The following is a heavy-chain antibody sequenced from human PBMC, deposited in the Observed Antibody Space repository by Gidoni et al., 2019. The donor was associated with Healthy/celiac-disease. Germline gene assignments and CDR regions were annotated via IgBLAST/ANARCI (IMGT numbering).Heavy chain of an antibody. CDR1: GFTFSGSA. V-gene: IGHV3-73*02. Sequence: EVQLVESGGGLVQPGGSLKLSCAASGFTFSGSALHWVRQASGKGLEWVGRIRSKANSYATEYAASVKGRFTISRDDSKNTAYLQMNSLKTEDTAVYYCTQTPSTVTTSYYYYGMDVWGQGTTVTVSS. D-gene: IGHD4-17*01. CDR2: IRSKANSYAT. J-gene: IGHJ6*02. CDR3: TQTPSTVTTSYYYYGMDV.